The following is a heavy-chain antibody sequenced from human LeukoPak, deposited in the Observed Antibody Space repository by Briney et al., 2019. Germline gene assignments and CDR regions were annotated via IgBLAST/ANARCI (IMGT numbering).Heavy chain of an antibody. CDR3: AEGGSDGYIA. J-gene: IGHJ5*02. CDR1: GYTFTDYY. Sequence: GASVKVSCKASGYTFTDYYLHWLRQTPGQGLEWMGWINPNSGGTNYAPKFLDRVTMTRDTSISTAYMDLTRLTSEDTAVYYCAEGGSDGYIAWGQGTLVTVSS. D-gene: IGHD5-24*01. CDR2: INPNSGGT. V-gene: IGHV1-2*02.